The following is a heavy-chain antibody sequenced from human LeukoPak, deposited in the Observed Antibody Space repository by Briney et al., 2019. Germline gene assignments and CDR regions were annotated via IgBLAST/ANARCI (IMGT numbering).Heavy chain of an antibody. CDR2: IKQDGNEK. Sequence: GGSLRLSCAASGFTFSSYWMSWVRQAPGKGLEWVANIKQDGNEKYYVDSVKGRFTISRDNAKNSLYLQMNSLRAEDTAVYYCARDTGSGSYDYWGQGTLVTVSS. D-gene: IGHD3-10*01. CDR3: ARDTGSGSYDY. CDR1: GFTFSSYW. V-gene: IGHV3-7*03. J-gene: IGHJ4*02.